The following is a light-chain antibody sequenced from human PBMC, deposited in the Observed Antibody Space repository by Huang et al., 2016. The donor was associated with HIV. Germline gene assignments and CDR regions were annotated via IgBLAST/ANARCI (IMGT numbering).Light chain of an antibody. J-gene: IGKJ2*01. CDR3: QQYSTSSYT. CDR2: DAH. CDR1: QSVRNNY. Sequence: IVLTQSPATLSLSPGERATLTCGGSQSVRNNYLAWYQQKPGLAPRLLIYDAHVRATGIPDRFSGSGSGTDFTLTISRLEPEDFAMYYCQQYSTSSYTFGQGTKVDI. V-gene: IGKV3D-20*01.